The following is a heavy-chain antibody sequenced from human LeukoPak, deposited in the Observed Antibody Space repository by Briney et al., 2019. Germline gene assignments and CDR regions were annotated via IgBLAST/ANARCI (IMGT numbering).Heavy chain of an antibody. V-gene: IGHV3-15*01. CDR3: TTWFGEFFDY. CDR2: IKSKTDGGTT. J-gene: IGHJ4*02. D-gene: IGHD3-10*01. CDR1: GFTFSDSY. Sequence: PGGSLRLSCAASGFTFSDSYMSWIRQAPGKGLEWVGRIKSKTDGGTTDYAAPVKGRFTISRDDSKNTLYLQMNSLKTEDTAVYYCTTWFGEFFDYWGQGTLVTVSS.